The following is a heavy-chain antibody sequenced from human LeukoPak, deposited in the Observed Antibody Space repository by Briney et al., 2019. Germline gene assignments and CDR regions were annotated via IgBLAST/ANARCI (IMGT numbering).Heavy chain of an antibody. Sequence: PGGSLRLSCAASGFTFSSYSMNWVRQAPGKGLEWVSYISSSSSTIYYADSVKGRFTISRDNSKNTLYLQMNSLRAEDTAVYYCAKDRIIPYNWFDPWGQGTLVTVSS. D-gene: IGHD2-2*02. CDR1: GFTFSSYS. CDR2: ISSSSSTI. CDR3: AKDRIIPYNWFDP. V-gene: IGHV3-48*01. J-gene: IGHJ5*02.